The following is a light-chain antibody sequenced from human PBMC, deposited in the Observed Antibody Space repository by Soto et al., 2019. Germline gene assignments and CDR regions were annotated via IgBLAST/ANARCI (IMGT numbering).Light chain of an antibody. V-gene: IGKV3-15*01. J-gene: IGKJ1*01. Sequence: TQSPDTLSLSPGERATLSCRASQNVSTFLAWYQQKPGQAPRLLIYGASTRATGIPARFSGGGSGAEYTLTISSLQSEDFAVYYCQQYDKWPRTFGQGTKVDI. CDR1: QNVSTF. CDR2: GAS. CDR3: QQYDKWPRT.